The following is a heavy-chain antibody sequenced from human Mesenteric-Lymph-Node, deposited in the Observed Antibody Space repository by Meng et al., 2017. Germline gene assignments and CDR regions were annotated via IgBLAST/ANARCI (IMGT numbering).Heavy chain of an antibody. V-gene: IGHV3-49*03. CDR3: TRSGPITEYYYYGMDV. CDR2: IRSKAYGGTT. Sequence: GESLKISCTASGFTFGDYAMSRFRQAPGKGLEWVGFIRSKAYGGTTEYAASVKGRFTISRDDSKSIAYLQMNSLKTEDTAVYYCTRSGPITEYYYYGMDVWGQGTTVTVSS. J-gene: IGHJ6*02. CDR1: GFTFGDYA.